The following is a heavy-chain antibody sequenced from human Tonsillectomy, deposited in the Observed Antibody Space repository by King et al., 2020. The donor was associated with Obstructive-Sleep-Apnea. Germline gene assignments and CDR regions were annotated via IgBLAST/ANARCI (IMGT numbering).Heavy chain of an antibody. CDR2: MNPNSGNT. V-gene: IGHV1-8*01. Sequence: QLVQSGAEVKKPGASVKVSCKASGYTFTSYDINWVRQATGQGLEWRGWMNPNSGNTAYGQKLQGRVTMTRNTAIRTAYMELSSLRSEDTAVYYCARGRKWLDIDYWGQGSLVTVSS. D-gene: IGHD6-19*01. CDR1: GYTFTSYD. J-gene: IGHJ4*02. CDR3: ARGRKWLDIDY.